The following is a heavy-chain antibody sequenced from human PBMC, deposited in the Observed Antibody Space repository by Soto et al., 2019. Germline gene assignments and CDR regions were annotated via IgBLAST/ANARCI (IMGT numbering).Heavy chain of an antibody. Sequence: QVQLVESGGGVVQPGRSLRLSCAASGFTFSSYGMHWVRQAPGKGLEWVAVIWYDGSNKYYADSVKVRFTIYRDNSKNTMYLQMNSLRAEDTDVYYCARVRYCSGGSCLAAFDIWGQGTMVTVSS. V-gene: IGHV3-33*01. CDR1: GFTFSSYG. D-gene: IGHD2-15*01. CDR3: ARVRYCSGGSCLAAFDI. CDR2: IWYDGSNK. J-gene: IGHJ3*02.